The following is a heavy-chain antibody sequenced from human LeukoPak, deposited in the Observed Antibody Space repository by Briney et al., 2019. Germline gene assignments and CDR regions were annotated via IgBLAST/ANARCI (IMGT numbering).Heavy chain of an antibody. J-gene: IGHJ4*02. D-gene: IGHD3-22*01. CDR2: ISYGGSKK. V-gene: IGHV3-30-3*01. CDR1: GFTFSSYA. CDR3: ARNVYYYDSSGYYPYYFDY. Sequence: GGSLRLSCAASGFTFSSYAMHWVRQAPGKGLEWVAVISYGGSKKYYADSVKGRFTISRDNSKNTLYLQMNSLRAEDTAVYYCARNVYYYDSSGYYPYYFDYWGQGTLVTVSS.